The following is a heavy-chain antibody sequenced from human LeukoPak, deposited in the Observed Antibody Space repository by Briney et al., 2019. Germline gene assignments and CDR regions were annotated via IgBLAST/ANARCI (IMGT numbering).Heavy chain of an antibody. D-gene: IGHD6-13*01. J-gene: IGHJ4*02. CDR3: AGYIAAQFDY. Sequence: PSETLSLTCAVYGGSFSGYYWSWIRQPPGKGLEWIGEINHSGSTNYNPSLKRRVTISVDTSKNQFSLKLSSVTAADTAVYYCAGYIAAQFDYWGQGTLVTVSS. CDR1: GGSFSGYY. CDR2: INHSGST. V-gene: IGHV4-34*01.